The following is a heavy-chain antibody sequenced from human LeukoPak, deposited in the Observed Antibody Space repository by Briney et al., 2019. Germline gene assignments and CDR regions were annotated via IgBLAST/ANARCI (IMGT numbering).Heavy chain of an antibody. CDR1: GASMTNHY. Sequence: PSETLSLTCSVSGASMTNHYWSWIRQPPGKGLEGIGYIYDSETTNYNPSLKSRVTMSVDMSNNQFSLKLGSVTAADTAPDCRATRPADRTWDEVFDYWSRGTLVTVSS. D-gene: IGHD6-6*01. CDR2: IYDSETT. V-gene: IGHV4-59*11. CDR3: ATRPADRTWDEVFDY. J-gene: IGHJ4*02.